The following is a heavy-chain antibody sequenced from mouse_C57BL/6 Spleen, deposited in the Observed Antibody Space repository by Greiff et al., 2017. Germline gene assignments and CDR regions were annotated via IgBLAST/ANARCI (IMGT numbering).Heavy chain of an antibody. V-gene: IGHV5-17*01. Sequence: DVKLQESGGGLVKPGGSLKLSCAASGFTFSDYGMHWVRQAPEKGLEWVAYISSGSSTIYYADTVKGRFTISRDNAKNTLFLQMTSLRSEDTAMYYCARSAPFDYWGQGTTLTVSS. CDR2: ISSGSSTI. D-gene: IGHD6-1*01. CDR1: GFTFSDYG. CDR3: ARSAPFDY. J-gene: IGHJ2*01.